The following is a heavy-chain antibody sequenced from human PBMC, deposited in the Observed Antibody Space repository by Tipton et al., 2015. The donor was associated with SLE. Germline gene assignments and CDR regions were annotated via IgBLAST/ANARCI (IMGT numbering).Heavy chain of an antibody. Sequence: TLSLTCAVYGGSFSGYYWSWIRQPPGKGLEWIGYIYYSGSTYYNPSLKSRVTISVDTSKNQFSLKLSSVTAADTAVYYCARGFEYSSSSSAFDIWGQGTMVTVSS. J-gene: IGHJ3*02. V-gene: IGHV4-34*01. CDR1: GGSFSGYY. CDR3: ARGFEYSSSSSAFDI. CDR2: IYYSGST. D-gene: IGHD6-6*01.